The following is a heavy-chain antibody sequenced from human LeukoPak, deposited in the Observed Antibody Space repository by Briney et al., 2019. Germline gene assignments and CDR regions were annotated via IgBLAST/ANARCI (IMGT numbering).Heavy chain of an antibody. CDR1: GGSISSYY. CDR3: AREGYSYDSVEYYFDY. V-gene: IGHV4-59*01. CDR2: IYYSGST. Sequence: SETLSLTCTVSGGSISSYYWSWIRQPPGKGLEWVGYIYYSGSTNYNPSLKSRVTISVDTSKNQFSLKLSSVTAADTAVYYCAREGYSYDSVEYYFDYWGQGTLVTVSS. D-gene: IGHD5-18*01. J-gene: IGHJ4*02.